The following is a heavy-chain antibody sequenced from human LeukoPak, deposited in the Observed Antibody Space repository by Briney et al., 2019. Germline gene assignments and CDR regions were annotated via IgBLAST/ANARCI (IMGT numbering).Heavy chain of an antibody. CDR1: GASISSGGFY. CDR3: ARGGGPRPFDY. V-gene: IGHV4-31*03. J-gene: IGHJ4*02. Sequence: PSETLSLTCTVSGASISSGGFYWSWIRQCPGRGLEWLGCIYYSGSTSYNPSLKSRVTISVDTSKDQFSLKLSSVTAADTAVYYCARGGGPRPFDYWGQGTLVTVSS. D-gene: IGHD3-16*01. CDR2: IYYSGST.